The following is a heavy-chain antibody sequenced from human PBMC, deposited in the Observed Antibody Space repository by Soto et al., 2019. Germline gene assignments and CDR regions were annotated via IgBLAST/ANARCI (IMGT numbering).Heavy chain of an antibody. CDR3: ARVGVGFDY. CDR2: ISSNGGST. D-gene: IGHD1-26*01. Sequence: EVQLVESGGGLVQPGGSLRLSCAASGFTFSSYAMHWVRQAPGKGLEYVSAISSNGGSTYYANSVKGRFTISRDNSKNTLYLQMGSLRAEDMAVHYCARVGVGFDYWGQGTLVTVSS. V-gene: IGHV3-64*01. J-gene: IGHJ4*02. CDR1: GFTFSSYA.